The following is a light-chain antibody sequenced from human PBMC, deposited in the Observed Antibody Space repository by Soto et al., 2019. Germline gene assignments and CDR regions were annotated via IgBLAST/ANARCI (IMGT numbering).Light chain of an antibody. J-gene: IGLJ2*01. CDR1: ISDVGRYNL. CDR3: CSYAGGASVV. CDR2: EDI. Sequence: QSALTKPASVSGSPGQSINISCTGTISDVGRYNLVSWYQQHPDKAPKLIIYEDIERPSGVSHRFSGSTSGNTASLTISGLQTEDEAKYLSCSYAGGASVVFGGGTMVTVL. V-gene: IGLV2-23*01.